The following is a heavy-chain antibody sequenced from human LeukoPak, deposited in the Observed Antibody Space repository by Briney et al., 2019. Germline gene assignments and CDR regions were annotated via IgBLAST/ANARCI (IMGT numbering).Heavy chain of an antibody. CDR1: GFTFSSYW. D-gene: IGHD1-26*01. CDR2: INTDGSRT. Sequence: PGGSLRLSCAASGFTFSSYWMHWVRQAPGKGLVWVSRINTDGSRTSYADSVKGRFTISRDNAKNTLYLQMNSLRAEDTAVYYCAREEHHDAFDIWGQGTMVTVSS. J-gene: IGHJ3*02. CDR3: AREEHHDAFDI. V-gene: IGHV3-74*01.